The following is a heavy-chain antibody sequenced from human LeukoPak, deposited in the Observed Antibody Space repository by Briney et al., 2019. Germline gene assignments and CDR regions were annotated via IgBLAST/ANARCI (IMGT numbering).Heavy chain of an antibody. Sequence: SETLSLTCTVSGGSIGSYYWSWIRQPPGEGLEWIGYIYYSGSTNYNPSLKSRVTISVDTSKNQFSLKLSSVTAADTAVYYCARNQLGYCSSTSCPEGYYSDYWGQGTLVTVSS. D-gene: IGHD2-2*01. CDR1: GGSIGSYY. CDR2: IYYSGST. CDR3: ARNQLGYCSSTSCPEGYYSDY. V-gene: IGHV4-59*01. J-gene: IGHJ4*02.